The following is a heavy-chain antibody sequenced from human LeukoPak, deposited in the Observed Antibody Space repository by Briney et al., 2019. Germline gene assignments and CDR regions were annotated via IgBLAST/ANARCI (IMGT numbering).Heavy chain of an antibody. CDR2: INHSGST. V-gene: IGHV4-34*01. J-gene: IGHJ5*02. CDR1: GGSFSGYY. CDR3: ARGEVAADNWFDP. D-gene: IGHD6-13*01. Sequence: SETLSLTCAVYGGSFSGYYWSWIRQPPGKGLGWIGEINHSGSTNYNPSLKSRVTISVDTSKNQFSLKLSSVTAADTAVYYCARGEVAADNWFDPWGQGTLVTVSS.